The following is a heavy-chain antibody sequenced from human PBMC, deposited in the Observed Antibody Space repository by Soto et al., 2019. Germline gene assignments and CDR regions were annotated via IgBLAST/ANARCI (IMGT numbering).Heavy chain of an antibody. CDR1: GGSISSGGYY. CDR2: IYYSGST. V-gene: IGHV4-31*03. J-gene: IGHJ5*02. CDR3: ARDSVYCSGGSCRSLNLFDP. Sequence: PSETLSLTCTVSGGSISSGGYYWSWIRQDPGKGLEWIGYIYYSGSTYYNPSLKSRVTISVDTSKNQFSLKLSSVTAADTAVYYCARDSVYCSGGSCRSLNLFDPWGQGTLVTVSS. D-gene: IGHD2-15*01.